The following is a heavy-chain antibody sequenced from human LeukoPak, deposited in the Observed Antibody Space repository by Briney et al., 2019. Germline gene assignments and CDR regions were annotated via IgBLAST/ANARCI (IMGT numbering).Heavy chain of an antibody. CDR1: GFTFSNYE. D-gene: IGHD3-10*01. V-gene: IGHV3-48*03. Sequence: GGSLRLSCAASGFTFSNYEMNWVRQAPGKGLEWVSYISSSGSTRYYADSVKGRFTISRDNAKNSLYLQMNSLRAEDTAVYYCARVSEREMVRGGIDYWGQGTLVTVSS. CDR3: ARVSEREMVRGGIDY. J-gene: IGHJ4*02. CDR2: ISSSGSTR.